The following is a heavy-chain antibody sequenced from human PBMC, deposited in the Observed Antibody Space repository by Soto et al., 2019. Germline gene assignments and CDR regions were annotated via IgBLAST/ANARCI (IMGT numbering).Heavy chain of an antibody. CDR2: IRSKANSYTT. J-gene: IGHJ3*02. V-gene: IGHV3-73*01. CDR1: GFTFSGSA. CDR3: TTDKMTTDAFDI. Sequence: GGSLRLSCAASGFTFSGSATHWVRQASGKGLEWVGRIRSKANSYTTAYAASVKGRFTISRDDSKNTAYLQMNSLKTEDTAVYYCTTDKMTTDAFDIWGKGTMVTVSS.